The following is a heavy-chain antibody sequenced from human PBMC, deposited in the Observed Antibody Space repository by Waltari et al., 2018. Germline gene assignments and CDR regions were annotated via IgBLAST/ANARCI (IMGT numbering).Heavy chain of an antibody. CDR1: GFTFITYA. V-gene: IGHV3-23*03. J-gene: IGHJ4*02. Sequence: EVQLLESGGGSVQPGGSLRLSCAASGFTFITYAMTWVRKAPGKGLEWVSLLYSDGTTYYADSVKGRFSVSRDNSKNTLYLQMNSLRVEDTAIYYCANRGLDYGDQGKDYWGQGTLVTVSS. CDR3: ANRGLDYGDQGKDY. CDR2: LLYSDGTT. D-gene: IGHD4-17*01.